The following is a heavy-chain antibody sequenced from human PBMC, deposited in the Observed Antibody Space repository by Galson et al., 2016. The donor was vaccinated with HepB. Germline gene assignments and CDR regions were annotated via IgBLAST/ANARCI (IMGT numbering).Heavy chain of an antibody. CDR2: IYSGGIT. Sequence: SLRLSCAASGFTVSSNYMYWVRQAPGKGLAWVSVIYSGGITYYADSVKGRFTISRDNSKNTLYLQMNSLRAEDTAVYYCASSPWLASFDYWGQGTLVTVSS. D-gene: IGHD6-19*01. CDR1: GFTVSSNY. V-gene: IGHV3-53*01. CDR3: ASSPWLASFDY. J-gene: IGHJ4*02.